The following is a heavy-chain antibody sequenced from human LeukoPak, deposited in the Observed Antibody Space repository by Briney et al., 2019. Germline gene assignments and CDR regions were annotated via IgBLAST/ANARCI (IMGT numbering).Heavy chain of an antibody. Sequence: ASVKVSCKASGYTFTSYDINWVRQAPGQGLEWMGGIIPIFGTANYAQKFQGRVTITADESTSTAYMELSSLRSEDTAVYYCASSLFGSSWKYYYYYMDVWGKGTTVTISS. D-gene: IGHD6-13*01. J-gene: IGHJ6*03. V-gene: IGHV1-69*13. CDR2: IIPIFGTA. CDR1: GYTFTSYD. CDR3: ASSLFGSSWKYYYYYMDV.